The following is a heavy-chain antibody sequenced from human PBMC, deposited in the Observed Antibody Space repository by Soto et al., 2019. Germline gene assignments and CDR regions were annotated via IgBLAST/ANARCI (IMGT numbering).Heavy chain of an antibody. CDR1: GGSISSGGYY. CDR3: ARIAVTYYYYGMDV. V-gene: IGHV4-31*03. CDR2: IHYSGTT. J-gene: IGHJ6*02. D-gene: IGHD6-19*01. Sequence: PSETLSLTCTVSGGSISSGGYYWSWIRQHPGKGLEWIGYIHYSGTTYCNPSLKSRLTMSVDSSKNQFSLKVYSVTAADTAIYYCARIAVTYYYYGMDVWGQGTTVTVSS.